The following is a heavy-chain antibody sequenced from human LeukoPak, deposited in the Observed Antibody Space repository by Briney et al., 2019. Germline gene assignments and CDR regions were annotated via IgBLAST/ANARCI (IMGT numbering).Heavy chain of an antibody. V-gene: IGHV1-18*01. CDR1: GHSMNTFG. CDR3: ANVAKGRYFFYYMDV. Sequence: GASVKVSCKTSGHSMNTFGITWVRQAPGQGLEWIGWMSSDNGNTNYADKFQGRVSITRDTSRTKAYMELRSLRSDDTAVYFCANVAKGRYFFYYMDVWGAGTTVTVSS. CDR2: MSSDNGNT. J-gene: IGHJ6*03. D-gene: IGHD5-12*01.